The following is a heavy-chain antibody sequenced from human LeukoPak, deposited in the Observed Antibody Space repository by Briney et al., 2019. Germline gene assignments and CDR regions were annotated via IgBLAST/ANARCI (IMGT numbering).Heavy chain of an antibody. J-gene: IGHJ4*02. D-gene: IGHD6-19*01. CDR2: IRTKAYGGTA. CDR1: GFTFSSYS. V-gene: IGHV3-49*04. Sequence: GGSLRLSCAASGFTFSSYSMNWVRQAPGKGLEWVGFIRTKAYGGTAEYAASVKGRFTISRDDSKSIAYLHMNSLKTEDTAVYYCSRGDGWCDYWGQGTLVTVSS. CDR3: SRGDGWCDY.